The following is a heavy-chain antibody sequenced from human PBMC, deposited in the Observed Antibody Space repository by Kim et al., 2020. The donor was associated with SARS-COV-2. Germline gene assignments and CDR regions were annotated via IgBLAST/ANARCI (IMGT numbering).Heavy chain of an antibody. CDR3: ARFGGRGGLIAFDI. J-gene: IGHJ3*02. D-gene: IGHD3-16*01. Sequence: GGSLRLSCAASGFTVSSNYMSWVRPAPGKGLEWVSVIYSGGSTYYADSVKGRFTLSRDNSKNTLYLQMNSLRAEDTAVYYCARFGGRGGLIAFDIWGQGTMVTVSS. V-gene: IGHV3-53*01. CDR1: GFTVSSNY. CDR2: IYSGGST.